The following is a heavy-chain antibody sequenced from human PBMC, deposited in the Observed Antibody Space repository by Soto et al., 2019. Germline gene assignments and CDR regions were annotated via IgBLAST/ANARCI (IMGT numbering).Heavy chain of an antibody. Sequence: PSETLSLTCTVSGGSISSYYWSWIRQPPGKGLEWIGYIYYSGSTNYNPSLKSRVTISVDTSKNQFSLKLSSVTAADTAVYYCARVVPGVRQQLVLDYWGQGTLVTVSS. D-gene: IGHD6-13*01. J-gene: IGHJ4*02. CDR2: IYYSGST. CDR1: GGSISSYY. V-gene: IGHV4-59*01. CDR3: ARVVPGVRQQLVLDY.